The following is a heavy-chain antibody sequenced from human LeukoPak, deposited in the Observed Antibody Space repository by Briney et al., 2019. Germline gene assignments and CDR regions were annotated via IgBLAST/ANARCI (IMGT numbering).Heavy chain of an antibody. V-gene: IGHV3-21*01. CDR2: ISSSSSYI. CDR3: ARATMVRGVIITD. Sequence: GGSLRLSCAASGFTFSCYSMNWVRQAPGKGLEWVSSISSSSSYIYYADSVKGRFTISRDNAKNSLYLQMNSLRAEDTAVYYCARATMVRGVIITDWGQGTLVTVSS. CDR1: GFTFSCYS. D-gene: IGHD3-10*01. J-gene: IGHJ4*02.